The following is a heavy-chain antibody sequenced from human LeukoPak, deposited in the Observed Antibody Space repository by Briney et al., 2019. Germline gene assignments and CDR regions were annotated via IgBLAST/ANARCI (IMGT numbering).Heavy chain of an antibody. CDR1: GFTFSSYS. CDR2: ISSSSSYI. Sequence: PGGSLRLSCAASGFTFSSYSMNWVRQAPGKGLEWVSSISSSSSYIYYADSVKGRFTISRDNAKNSLYLQMNSLRAEDTAVYYCARDTTSWGDAFDIWGQGTMVTVPS. V-gene: IGHV3-21*01. CDR3: ARDTTSWGDAFDI. J-gene: IGHJ3*02. D-gene: IGHD7-27*01.